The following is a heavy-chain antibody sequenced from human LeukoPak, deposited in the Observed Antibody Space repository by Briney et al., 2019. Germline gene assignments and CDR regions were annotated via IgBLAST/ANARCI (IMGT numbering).Heavy chain of an antibody. CDR3: ARTKRLGYCSGGSCYPSGEFDY. Sequence: EASVKVSCKVSGYTLTELSMHWVRRAPGKGLEWMGGFDPEDGETIYAQKFQGRVTMTEDTSTDTAYMELSSLRSEDTAVYYCARTKRLGYCSGGSCYPSGEFDYWGQGTLVTVSS. CDR2: FDPEDGET. V-gene: IGHV1-24*01. D-gene: IGHD2-15*01. CDR1: GYTLTELS. J-gene: IGHJ4*02.